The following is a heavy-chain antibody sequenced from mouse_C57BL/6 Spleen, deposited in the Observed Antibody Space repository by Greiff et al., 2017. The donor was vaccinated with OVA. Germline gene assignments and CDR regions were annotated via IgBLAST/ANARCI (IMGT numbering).Heavy chain of an antibody. CDR1: GYSFTGYY. V-gene: IGHV1-42*01. D-gene: IGHD3-1*01. J-gene: IGHJ3*01. CDR3: ARNPGVETWFAD. CDR2: INPSTGGT. Sequence: VQLQQSGPELVKPGASVKISCKASGYSFTGYYMNWVKQSPEKSLEWIGEINPSTGGTTYNQKFKAKATLTVDKSSSTAYLQLKSLTSEDSAVDYCARNPGVETWFADWGQGTLVTVSA.